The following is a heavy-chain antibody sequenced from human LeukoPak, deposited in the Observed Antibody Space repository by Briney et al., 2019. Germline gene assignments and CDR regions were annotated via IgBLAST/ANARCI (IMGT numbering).Heavy chain of an antibody. CDR2: FDPEDGET. CDR3: ATAALIEVAGQPFDY. CDR1: GYTLTELS. D-gene: IGHD6-19*01. V-gene: IGHV1-24*01. J-gene: IGHJ4*02. Sequence: ASVKVSCKVSGYTLTELSMHWVRQAPGKGLEWMGGFDPEDGETIYAQKFQGRVTMTEDTSTDTAYMELSSLRSEDTAVYYCATAALIEVAGQPFDYWGQGTLVTVSS.